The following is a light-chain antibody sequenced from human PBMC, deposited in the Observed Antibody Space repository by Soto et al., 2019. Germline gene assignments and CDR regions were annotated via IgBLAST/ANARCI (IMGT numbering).Light chain of an antibody. CDR2: WAS. V-gene: IGKV4-1*01. CDR1: QSVLYSSNNKNY. J-gene: IGKJ1*01. Sequence: DIVMTQSPDSLAVSLGERATINCQSSQSVLYSSNNKNYLAWYQQKPGQPPKLLIYWASTREAGVPDRFSGSGSATGFTLTINTLQAEDVAVYYCQQYYRAPWTFGQGTKVEFK. CDR3: QQYYRAPWT.